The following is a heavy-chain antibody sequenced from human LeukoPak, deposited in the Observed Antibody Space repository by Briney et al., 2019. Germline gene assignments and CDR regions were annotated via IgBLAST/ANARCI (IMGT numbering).Heavy chain of an antibody. CDR3: ARLPYGSGSYFDY. CDR1: GGSISSSSYY. J-gene: IGHJ4*02. V-gene: IGHV4-39*01. CDR2: IYYSGST. Sequence: SEPLSLTCTVSGGSISSSSYYWGWIRQPPGKGLQWIGSIYYSGSTYYNPSLKSRLTISVDTSKDQFSLNLNSVTAADTAVYYCARLPYGSGSYFDYWGQGTLVTVSS. D-gene: IGHD3-10*01.